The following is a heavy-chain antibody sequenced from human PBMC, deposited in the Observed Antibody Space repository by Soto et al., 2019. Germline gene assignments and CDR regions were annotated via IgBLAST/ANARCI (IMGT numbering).Heavy chain of an antibody. J-gene: IGHJ4*02. Sequence: QVTLKESGPVLVKPTETLTLTCTVSGFSLSNARMGVSWIRQPPGKALEWLAHIFSNDEKSYSTSLKSRLTISTDTSKGQVVLTMTNMDPVDTATYYCARIRGLAYCGGDCYPDFDYWGQGTLVTVSS. CDR3: ARIRGLAYCGGDCYPDFDY. V-gene: IGHV2-26*01. CDR2: IFSNDEK. D-gene: IGHD2-21*02. CDR1: GFSLSNARMG.